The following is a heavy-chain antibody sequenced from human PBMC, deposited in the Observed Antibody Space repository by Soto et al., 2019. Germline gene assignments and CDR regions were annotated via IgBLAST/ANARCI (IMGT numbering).Heavy chain of an antibody. CDR1: GYTFTSYD. V-gene: IGHV1-8*01. D-gene: IGHD3-9*01. J-gene: IGHJ4*02. CDR3: ATGRYFDWTLWGDAFDI. CDR2: MNPNSGNT. Sequence: ASVKVSCKASGYTFTSYDINWVRQATGQGLEWMGWMNPNSGNTGYAQKFQGRVTMTRNTSISTAYMELSSLRSEDTAVYYCATGRYFDWTLWGDAFDIWGQGTLVTVSS.